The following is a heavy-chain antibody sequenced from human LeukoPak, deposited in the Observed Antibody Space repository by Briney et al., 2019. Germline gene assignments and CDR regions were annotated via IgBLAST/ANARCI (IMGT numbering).Heavy chain of an antibody. CDR2: MNPNSGNT. V-gene: IGHV1-8*01. D-gene: IGHD3-9*01. CDR3: AMLYYDILTGYYYFDY. CDR1: GYTFTSYD. Sequence: ASVKVSCKASGYTFTSYDINWARQATGQGLEWMGWMNPNSGNTGYAQKFQGRVTMTRNTSISTAYMELSSLRSEDTAVYYCAMLYYDILTGYYYFDYWGQGTLVTVSS. J-gene: IGHJ4*02.